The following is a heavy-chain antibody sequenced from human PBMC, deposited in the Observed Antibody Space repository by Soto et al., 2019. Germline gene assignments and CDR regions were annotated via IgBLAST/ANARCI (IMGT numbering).Heavy chain of an antibody. CDR3: ARALRFYDSSGYYLNYYYYGMDV. V-gene: IGHV3-21*01. CDR1: GFTFSSYS. Sequence: GGSLRLSCAASGFTFSSYSMNWVRQAPGKGLEWVSSISSSSSYIYYADSVKGRFTISRDNAKNSLYLQMNSLGAEDTAVYYCARALRFYDSSGYYLNYYYYGMDVWGQGTTVTVSS. J-gene: IGHJ6*02. D-gene: IGHD3-22*01. CDR2: ISSSSSYI.